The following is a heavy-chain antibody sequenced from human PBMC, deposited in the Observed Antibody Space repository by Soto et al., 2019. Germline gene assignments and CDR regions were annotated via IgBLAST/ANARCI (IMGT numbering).Heavy chain of an antibody. D-gene: IGHD5-18*01. CDR2: INAGNGKK. CDR1: GYTFTNYA. CDR3: ARGPYMATSSYYYYVLDV. V-gene: IGHV1-3*01. Sequence: QVQLVQSGAEVKKPGASVKVSCKASGYTFTNYAMHWVRQAPGQSLEWMGWINAGNGKKKNSQKFQGRVTITRETSASTAYMELSILRSEDTAVYYCARGPYMATSSYYYYVLDVWCQGTTVTVS. J-gene: IGHJ6*02.